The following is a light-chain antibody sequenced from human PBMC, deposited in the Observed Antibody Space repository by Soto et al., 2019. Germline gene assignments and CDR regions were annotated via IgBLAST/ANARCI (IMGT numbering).Light chain of an antibody. CDR1: QSIGNNY. Sequence: EIVLTQSPGTLSLSPRERATLSCRASQSIGNNYLAWYQHKPGQAPRLLIYGASNRAPGIPDRFIGSGSGTDFTLTIRRLEPEDFAIYYCQQYAASPRTFGQGTQVEVK. CDR3: QQYAASPRT. CDR2: GAS. V-gene: IGKV3-20*01. J-gene: IGKJ1*01.